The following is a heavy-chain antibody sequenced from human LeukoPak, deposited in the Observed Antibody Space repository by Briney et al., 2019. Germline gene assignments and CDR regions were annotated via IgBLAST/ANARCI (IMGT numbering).Heavy chain of an antibody. Sequence: PSETLSLTCTVSGGSISSYYWSWIRQPPGKGLEWIGYIYYSGSTNYNPSLKSRVTISVDTSKNQFSLKLSSVTAAGPAVYYCGRKSRKPQLRGNWFHPWGQGTLGTVSS. CDR3: GRKSRKPQLRGNWFHP. J-gene: IGHJ5*02. CDR1: GGSISSYY. CDR2: IYYSGST. D-gene: IGHD6-13*01. V-gene: IGHV4-59*01.